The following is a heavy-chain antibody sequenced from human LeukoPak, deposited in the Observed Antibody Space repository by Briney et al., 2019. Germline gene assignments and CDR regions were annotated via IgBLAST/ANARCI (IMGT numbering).Heavy chain of an antibody. D-gene: IGHD3-10*01. Sequence: SETLSLTCTVSGGSISSSSYYWGWIRQPPGKGLEWIGSIYYSGSTYYNPSLKSRVTISVGTSKNQFSLKLSSVTAADTAVYYCARATMVRGVTTVNWFDPWGQGTLVTVSS. CDR2: IYYSGST. V-gene: IGHV4-39*01. J-gene: IGHJ5*02. CDR3: ARATMVRGVTTVNWFDP. CDR1: GGSISSSSYY.